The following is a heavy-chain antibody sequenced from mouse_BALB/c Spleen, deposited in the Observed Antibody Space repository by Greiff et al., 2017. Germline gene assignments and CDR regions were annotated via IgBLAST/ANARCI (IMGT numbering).Heavy chain of an antibody. CDR2: IWTGGGT. V-gene: IGHV2-9-2*01. CDR3: VRDCYYGYERYFDV. J-gene: IGHJ1*01. Sequence: QVQLKESGPGLVAPSQSLSITCTVSGFSLTSYDISWIRQPPGKGLEWLGVIWTGGGTNYNSAFMSRLSISKDNSKSQVFLKMNSLQTDDTAIYYCVRDCYYGYERYFDVWGAGTTVTVSS. CDR1: GFSLTSYD. D-gene: IGHD2-2*01.